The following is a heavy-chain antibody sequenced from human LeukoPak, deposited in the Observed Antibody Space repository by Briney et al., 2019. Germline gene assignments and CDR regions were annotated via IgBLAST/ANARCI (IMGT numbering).Heavy chain of an antibody. CDR2: IYYNGNT. J-gene: IGHJ6*02. Sequence: PSETLSLSCSVSDGSINSYYWNWIRRPPGKGLEWIGYIYYNGNTNYSPSLKSRVTMSVDTSKNLFSLKVSSVTAADTAVYYCARGRSNYYGMDVWGQGTTVTVSS. CDR3: ARGRSNYYGMDV. D-gene: IGHD1-26*01. V-gene: IGHV4-59*01. CDR1: DGSINSYY.